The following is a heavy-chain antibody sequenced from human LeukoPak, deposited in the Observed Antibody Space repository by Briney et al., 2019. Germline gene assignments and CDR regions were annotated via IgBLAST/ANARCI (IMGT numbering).Heavy chain of an antibody. Sequence: SETLSLTCAVSGYSITSSSWWGWVRQPPGKGLEWIGYIYHSGTTYYNPSLQSRVTMSVDTSKNQFSLKLSSVTAVDTAVYYCARKENVYYYFDYWGQGTLVTVSS. CDR3: ARKENVYYYFDY. CDR2: IYHSGTT. J-gene: IGHJ4*02. CDR1: GYSITSSSW. V-gene: IGHV4-28*01. D-gene: IGHD3-10*01.